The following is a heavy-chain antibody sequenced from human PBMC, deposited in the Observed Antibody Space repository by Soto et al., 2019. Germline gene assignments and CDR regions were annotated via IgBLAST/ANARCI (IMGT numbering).Heavy chain of an antibody. CDR3: ARAGGEYDFWSGYYDEGDYYYGMDV. D-gene: IGHD3-3*01. Sequence: SETLSLTCAVSGYSISSGYYWGWIRQPPGKGLAWIGSIYHSGSTYYNPSLKRRVTISVDTSKNQFSLKLSSVTAADTAVYYCARAGGEYDFWSGYYDEGDYYYGMDVWGQGTTVTVSS. CDR2: IYHSGST. CDR1: GYSISSGYY. V-gene: IGHV4-38-2*01. J-gene: IGHJ6*02.